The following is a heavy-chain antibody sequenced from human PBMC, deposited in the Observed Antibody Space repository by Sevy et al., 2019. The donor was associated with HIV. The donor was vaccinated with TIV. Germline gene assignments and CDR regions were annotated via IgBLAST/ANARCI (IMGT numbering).Heavy chain of an antibody. CDR1: GFTFSTHA. CDR3: ARGGSGSFDPFYYYYDMDV. D-gene: IGHD3-10*01. CDR2: ISYDGHMK. Sequence: GGSLRLSCTASGFTFSTHAALWVRQAPGKGLEWVAVISYDGHMKYYADSVKGRFTISRDNSKSALYMDMNSLRPDDTARYNCARGGSGSFDPFYYYYDMDVWGQGTTVTVSS. J-gene: IGHJ6*02. V-gene: IGHV3-30-3*01.